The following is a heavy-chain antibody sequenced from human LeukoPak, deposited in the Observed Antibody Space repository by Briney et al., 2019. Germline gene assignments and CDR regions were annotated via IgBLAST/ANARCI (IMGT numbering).Heavy chain of an antibody. D-gene: IGHD2-8*01. CDR3: AGRDCTNGLCQFDH. Sequence: GGSLRLSCVASGFTFTTYSMNWVRLAPGKGLEWVSSISTTSDFIHYADSVEGRFTISRDNAKNSLYLQMNSLRAEDTAIYYCAGRDCTNGLCQFDHWGQGTLVTVSS. CDR2: ISTTSDFI. CDR1: GFTFTTYS. V-gene: IGHV3-21*01. J-gene: IGHJ5*02.